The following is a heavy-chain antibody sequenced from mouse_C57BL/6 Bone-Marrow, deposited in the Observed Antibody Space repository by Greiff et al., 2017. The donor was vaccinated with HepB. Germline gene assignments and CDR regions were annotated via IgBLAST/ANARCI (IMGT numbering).Heavy chain of an antibody. CDR1: GYTFTSYW. D-gene: IGHD4-1*01. CDR2: IDPSDSYT. CDR3: ARTGTGVGDY. Sequence: QVQLQQPGAELVMPGASVKLSCKASGYTFTSYWMHWVKQRPGQGLEWIGEIDPSDSYTNYNQKFKGKSTLTVDKSSSTAYMQLSSLTSEDSAVYYCARTGTGVGDYWGQGTTLTVSS. V-gene: IGHV1-69*01. J-gene: IGHJ2*01.